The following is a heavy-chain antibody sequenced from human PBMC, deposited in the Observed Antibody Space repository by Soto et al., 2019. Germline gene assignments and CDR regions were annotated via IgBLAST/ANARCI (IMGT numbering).Heavy chain of an antibody. CDR1: GYTFTSYD. V-gene: IGHV1-8*01. J-gene: IGHJ4*02. CDR2: MNPNSGNT. D-gene: IGHD3-9*01. Sequence: QVQLVQSGAEVKKPGASVKVSCKASGYTFTSYDINWVRQATGQGLEWMGWMNPNSGNTDYAQKFQGRVTMTRNNSISTAYMELSSLRSEDTAVYYCARTRQNYDILTGYPDYWGQGTLVTVSS. CDR3: ARTRQNYDILTGYPDY.